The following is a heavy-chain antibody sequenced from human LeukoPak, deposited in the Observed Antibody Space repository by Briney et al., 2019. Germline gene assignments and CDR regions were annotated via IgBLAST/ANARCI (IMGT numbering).Heavy chain of an antibody. Sequence: GGSLRLSCAASAFTFSSYGMHWVRQAPGKGLEWVAFIRYDGSNKYYADSVKGRFTISRDNSKNTLYLQMNSLRAEDTAVYYCAKDMYYYDSSGYGYFDYWGQGTLVTVSS. CDR1: AFTFSSYG. CDR3: AKDMYYYDSSGYGYFDY. D-gene: IGHD3-22*01. V-gene: IGHV3-30*02. CDR2: IRYDGSNK. J-gene: IGHJ4*02.